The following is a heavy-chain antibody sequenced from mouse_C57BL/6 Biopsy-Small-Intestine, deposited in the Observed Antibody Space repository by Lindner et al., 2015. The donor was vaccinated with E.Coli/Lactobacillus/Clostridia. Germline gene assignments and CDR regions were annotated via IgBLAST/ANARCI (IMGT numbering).Heavy chain of an antibody. CDR2: IMPSSGRH. V-gene: IGHV1-84*02. CDR1: GYTFTAYY. CDR3: ARDNLEIRIAAAGSWFEP. D-gene: IGHD4-1*01. J-gene: IGHJ4*01. Sequence: SVKVSCKTSGYTFTAYYIHWVRHAPGQGPEWMGWIMPSSGRHKLRAEVSGRVTLTRDTSDSTAYMELSGLTSDDTAVYYCARDNLEIRIAAAGSWFEPWGQGTLVTVSS.